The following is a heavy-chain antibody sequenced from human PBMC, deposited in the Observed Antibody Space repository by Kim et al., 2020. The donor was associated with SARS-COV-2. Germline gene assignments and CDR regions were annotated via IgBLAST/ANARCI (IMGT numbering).Heavy chain of an antibody. CDR3: ARGLDGWLHPAFDY. V-gene: IGHV3-33*01. CDR1: GFTFSSYG. Sequence: GGSLRLSCAASGFTFSSYGMHWVRQAPGKGLEWVAVIWYDGSNKYYADSVKGRFTISRDNSKNTLYLQMNSLRAEDTAVYYCARGLDGWLHPAFDYWGQGTLVTVSS. J-gene: IGHJ4*02. D-gene: IGHD5-12*01. CDR2: IWYDGSNK.